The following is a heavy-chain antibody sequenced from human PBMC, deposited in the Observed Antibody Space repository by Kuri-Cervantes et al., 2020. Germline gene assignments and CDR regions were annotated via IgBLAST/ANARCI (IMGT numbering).Heavy chain of an antibody. D-gene: IGHD6-19*01. CDR1: GYTFTGYY. CDR3: ARDGSGWWGADAFDI. CDR2: INPNNGGT. Sequence: ASVKVSCKASGYTFTGYYMNWVRQAPGQGLEWMGWINPNNGGTNYAKKFQGRVTMTRDTSISTAYMELSSLRSEDTAVYYCARDGSGWWGADAFDIWGQGTMVTVSS. V-gene: IGHV1-2*02. J-gene: IGHJ3*02.